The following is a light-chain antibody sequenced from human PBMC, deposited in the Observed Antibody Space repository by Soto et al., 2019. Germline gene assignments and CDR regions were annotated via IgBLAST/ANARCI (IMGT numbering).Light chain of an antibody. CDR1: QGIANF. CDR2: GAS. J-gene: IGKJ3*01. V-gene: IGKV1-9*01. Sequence: IQLTQSPSSLSASVGDRVTISCRASQGIANFLAWYQQKPGKAPKLLIYGASTLQSGVPSRFSGSGSGTDFPLNISSLQPEDFAPYYCRQLDSFPIPFGPGTKVDIK. CDR3: RQLDSFPIP.